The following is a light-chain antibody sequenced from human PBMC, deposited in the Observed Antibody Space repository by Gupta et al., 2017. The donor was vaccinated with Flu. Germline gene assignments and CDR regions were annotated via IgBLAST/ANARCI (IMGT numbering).Light chain of an antibody. Sequence: GTLSFAPGEEATLSCRASQYLGSGTLAWSQQKPGQAPRLLMYETSARAADIPDRFDGSGSRADFTLTIRRLEAEDTALYYCQQYDNAPNTFGHGTKVDVK. CDR1: QYLGSGT. J-gene: IGKJ3*01. V-gene: IGKV3-20*01. CDR2: ETS. CDR3: QQYDNAPNT.